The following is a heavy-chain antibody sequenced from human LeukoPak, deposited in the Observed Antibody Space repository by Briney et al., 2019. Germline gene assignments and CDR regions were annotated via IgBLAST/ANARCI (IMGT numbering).Heavy chain of an antibody. Sequence: SETLCLTCTVSGDSITSYYWSWIRQPPGKGLEWIGYIYYSGSTNYNPPLKSRVNISVDTSKNQFSLKLSSVTAADTAVYYCARHDYAAFDIWGQGTMVTVSS. CDR3: ARHDYAAFDI. J-gene: IGHJ3*02. D-gene: IGHD4-17*01. CDR2: IYYSGST. V-gene: IGHV4-59*01. CDR1: GDSITSYY.